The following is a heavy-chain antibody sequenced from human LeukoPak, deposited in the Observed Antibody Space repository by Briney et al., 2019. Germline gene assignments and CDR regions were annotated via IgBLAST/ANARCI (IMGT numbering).Heavy chain of an antibody. Sequence: ASVKVSCKASGYTFTSYGISWVRQAPGQGLEWMGWISAYNGNTNYAQKLQGRVTMTTDTSTSTAYMELRSLRSDDTAVYSCARASRGYCSSNSCAGDYWGQGTLVTVSS. D-gene: IGHD2-2*01. CDR2: ISAYNGNT. CDR3: ARASRGYCSSNSCAGDY. CDR1: GYTFTSYG. J-gene: IGHJ4*02. V-gene: IGHV1-18*01.